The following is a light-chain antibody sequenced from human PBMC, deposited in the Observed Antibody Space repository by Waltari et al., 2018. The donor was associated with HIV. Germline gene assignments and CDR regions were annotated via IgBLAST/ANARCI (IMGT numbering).Light chain of an antibody. Sequence: DIQMTQSPSSLSASVGARVTITCQASQDINNYLNWYQQKPGKAPKLLIFDASNLETGVPSRFSGSGSGTDFTFTISSLQPEDIATYYCQQYDNLPITFGQGTRLEIK. V-gene: IGKV1-33*01. CDR3: QQYDNLPIT. CDR1: QDINNY. CDR2: DAS. J-gene: IGKJ5*01.